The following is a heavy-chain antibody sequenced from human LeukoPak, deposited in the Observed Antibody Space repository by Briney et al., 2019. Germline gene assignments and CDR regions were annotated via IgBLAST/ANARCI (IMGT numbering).Heavy chain of an antibody. V-gene: IGHV3-72*01. Sequence: GGSLRLSCAASGFTFSDHYMDWVRQAPGKGLEWVGRTRNKANSYTTEYAASVKGRFTISRDDSKNSLYLQMNSLKTEDTAVYYWARDRRVVVAATYYYYYMDVWGKGTTVTVSS. D-gene: IGHD2-15*01. CDR3: ARDRRVVVAATYYYYYMDV. CDR2: TRNKANSYTT. CDR1: GFTFSDHY. J-gene: IGHJ6*03.